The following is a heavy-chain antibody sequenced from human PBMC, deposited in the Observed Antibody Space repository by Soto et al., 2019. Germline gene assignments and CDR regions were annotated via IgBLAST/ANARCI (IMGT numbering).Heavy chain of an antibody. CDR2: ISGSGGST. J-gene: IGHJ6*03. Sequence: EVQLLESGGGLVQPGGSLRLSCAASGFTFSSYAMSWVRQAPGKGLEWVSAISGSGGSTYYADSVKGRFTISRDNSKNTLYLQMNSLRAEDTAVYYCALAGDILTGYTYYYYYYMDVWGKGTTVTVSS. CDR3: ALAGDILTGYTYYYYYYMDV. V-gene: IGHV3-23*01. CDR1: GFTFSSYA. D-gene: IGHD3-9*01.